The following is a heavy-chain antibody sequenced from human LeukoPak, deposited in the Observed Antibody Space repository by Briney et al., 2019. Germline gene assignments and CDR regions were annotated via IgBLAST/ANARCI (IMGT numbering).Heavy chain of an antibody. CDR2: IYYSGGT. D-gene: IGHD2-2*02. CDR1: GGSISSYY. Sequence: SETLSLTCTVSGGSISSYYWSWLRQPPGKGLEWIGYIYYSGGTNYNPSLKSRVTISVDTSKNQFSLKLSSVTAADTAVYYCARADCSSTSCYRSYYYYMDVWGKGTTVTVSS. J-gene: IGHJ6*03. CDR3: ARADCSSTSCYRSYYYYMDV. V-gene: IGHV4-59*01.